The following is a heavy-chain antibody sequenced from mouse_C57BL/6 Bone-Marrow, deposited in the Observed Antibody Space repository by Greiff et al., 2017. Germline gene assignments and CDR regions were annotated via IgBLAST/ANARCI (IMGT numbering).Heavy chain of an antibody. CDR3: ARKLIY. CDR1: GYTFTSYW. CDR2: IYPGSGST. V-gene: IGHV1-55*01. Sequence: QVQLQQPGAELVKPGASVKMSCKASGYTFTSYWINWVKQRPGQGLEWIGDIYPGSGSTNYNEKFKSKSTLTVDTSSSTAYMQLSCLTSEDSAVYYCARKLIYWGQGTTLTVSS. D-gene: IGHD2-4*01. J-gene: IGHJ2*01.